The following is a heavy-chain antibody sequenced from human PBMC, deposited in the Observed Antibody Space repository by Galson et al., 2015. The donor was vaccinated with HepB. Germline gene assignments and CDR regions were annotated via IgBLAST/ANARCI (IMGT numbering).Heavy chain of an antibody. D-gene: IGHD1-26*01. V-gene: IGHV1-46*01. CDR1: GYTFTSYY. J-gene: IGHJ4*02. CDR2: INPSGGST. CDR3: ARAWTQKSGSYEGDY. Sequence: SVKVSCKASGYTFTSYYMHWVRQAPGQGLEWMGIINPSGGSTSYAQKFQGRVTMTRDTSTSTVYMELSSLRSEDTAVYYCARAWTQKSGSYEGDYWGQGTLVTVSS.